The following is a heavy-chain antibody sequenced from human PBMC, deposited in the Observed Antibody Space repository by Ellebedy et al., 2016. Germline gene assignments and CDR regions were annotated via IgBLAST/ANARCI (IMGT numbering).Heavy chain of an antibody. Sequence: GSLRLXXAVYGGSFSGYYWSWIRQPPGKGLEWIGEINHSGSTNYNPSLKSRVTISVDTSKNQFSLKLSSVTAADTAVYYCARLGLSVDFGGAFPGVDCWGQGTLVTVSS. CDR3: ARLGLSVDFGGAFPGVDC. CDR1: GGSFSGYY. D-gene: IGHD3-16*01. V-gene: IGHV4-34*01. CDR2: INHSGST. J-gene: IGHJ4*02.